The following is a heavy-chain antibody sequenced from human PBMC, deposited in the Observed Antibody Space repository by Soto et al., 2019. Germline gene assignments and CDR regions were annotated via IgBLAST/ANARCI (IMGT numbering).Heavy chain of an antibody. CDR3: ARQSSYSSSPMEV. D-gene: IGHD6-6*01. V-gene: IGHV1-2*04. CDR2: INPNSGGT. CDR1: GYTFTGYY. Sequence: ASVKVSCKASGYTFTGYYMHWVGQAPGQGLEWMGWINPNSGGTNYAQKFQGWVTMTRDASISTAYMELSRLRSDDTAVYYCARQSSYSSSPMEVWGQGTTVSVS. J-gene: IGHJ6*01.